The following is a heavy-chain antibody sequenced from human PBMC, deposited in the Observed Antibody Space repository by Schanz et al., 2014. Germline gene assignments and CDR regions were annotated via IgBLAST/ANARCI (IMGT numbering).Heavy chain of an antibody. V-gene: IGHV3-11*01. D-gene: IGHD7-27*01. J-gene: IGHJ3*02. CDR2: ISRDGTTS. CDR1: GFTVTSYY. Sequence: VQLVESGGGLVQPGGSLRLSCAASGFTVTSYYMSWVRQAPGKGLEWLSYISRDGTTSYYADSVKGRFTISRDNAKNSLYLEMTSLRGEDTAVYYCARENLNWEAFDIWGQGTVVTVSS. CDR3: ARENLNWEAFDI.